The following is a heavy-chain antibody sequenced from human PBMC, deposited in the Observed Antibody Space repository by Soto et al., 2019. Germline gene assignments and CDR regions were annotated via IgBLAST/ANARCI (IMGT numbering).Heavy chain of an antibody. CDR3: GRSVVGATGEILYNAMDV. CDR1: GYTFTSYA. Sequence: QVQLVQSGAEVKKPGASVQVSCKASGYTFTSYALHWVRQARGEGPEWMGWINAANGDTKYSKKFQGRLTITRDTAASTGYMDLSSLRSEDTAVYYCGRSVVGATGEILYNAMDVWGQGTTVTVSS. V-gene: IGHV1-3*01. D-gene: IGHD1-26*01. J-gene: IGHJ6*02. CDR2: INAANGDT.